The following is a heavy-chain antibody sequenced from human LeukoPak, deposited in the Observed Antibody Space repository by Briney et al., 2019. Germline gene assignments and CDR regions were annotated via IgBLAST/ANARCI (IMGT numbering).Heavy chain of an antibody. V-gene: IGHV4-4*07. CDR2: IYTSGST. D-gene: IGHD2-15*01. J-gene: IGHJ4*02. Sequence: SETLSLTCTVSGGSISSYYWSWIRQPAGKGLEWIGRIYTSGSTNYNPSLKSRVTMSVDTSKNQFSLKLSSVTAADTAVYYCARDRPLYCGGGSCSTHFDYWGQGTLVTVSS. CDR1: GGSISSYY. CDR3: ARDRPLYCGGGSCSTHFDY.